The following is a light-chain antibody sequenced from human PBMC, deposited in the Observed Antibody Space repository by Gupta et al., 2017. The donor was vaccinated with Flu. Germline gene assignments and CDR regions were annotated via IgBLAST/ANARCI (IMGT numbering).Light chain of an antibody. CDR2: GAK. CDR1: YLY. V-gene: IGLV2-8*01. CDR3: ISYAGSNHLWV. J-gene: IGLJ3*02. Sequence: YLYVYGYLQTPGNSPMLLIYGAKSGLTGFPSRFCGSKAGHTPHMNVTELQSEDVADYYCISYAGSNHLWVFGGGTKLTVL.